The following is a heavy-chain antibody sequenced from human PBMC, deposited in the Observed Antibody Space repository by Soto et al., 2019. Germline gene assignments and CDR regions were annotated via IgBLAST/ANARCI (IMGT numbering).Heavy chain of an antibody. Sequence: QVQLVQSGPEVRKPGASVKVSCKASGYIFSRYGISWVRQAPGQGLEWMAWISGYNGNTKFGERVQGRVNVTTDTSTSKVYMELRSLSSDDTAVYYCASEAAAERNYYGLDVWGQGTTVIVSS. CDR2: ISGYNGNT. CDR1: GYIFSRYG. J-gene: IGHJ6*02. CDR3: ASEAAAERNYYGLDV. V-gene: IGHV1-18*04. D-gene: IGHD6-13*01.